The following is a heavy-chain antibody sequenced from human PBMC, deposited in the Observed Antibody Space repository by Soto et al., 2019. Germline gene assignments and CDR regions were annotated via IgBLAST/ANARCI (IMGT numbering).Heavy chain of an antibody. D-gene: IGHD2-21*01. J-gene: IGHJ4*02. V-gene: IGHV3-7*03. Sequence: EVQLVESGGGLVQPGGSLRLSCAASGFTFSSFWMTWVRQAPGKGLEWVANIKEDGTEKYYVDSVKGRFTISRDNAKNSLYLQMSSLTAEDTAVYYCMRSYSYWGQGTLVTVSS. CDR2: IKEDGTEK. CDR1: GFTFSSFW. CDR3: MRSYSY.